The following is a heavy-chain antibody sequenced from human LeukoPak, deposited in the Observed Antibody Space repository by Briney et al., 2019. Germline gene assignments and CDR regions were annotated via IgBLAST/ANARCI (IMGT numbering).Heavy chain of an antibody. CDR1: GYTLTELS. CDR3: ATDIAVAGVRGEFDY. J-gene: IGHJ4*02. D-gene: IGHD6-19*01. CDR2: FYPEDGET. V-gene: IGHV1-24*01. Sequence: GASVTVSCKVSGYTLTELSMHWVRQAPGKGLEWMGGFYPEDGETIYAQKFQGRVTMTEDTSTDTAYMELSSLRSEDTAVYYCATDIAVAGVRGEFDYWGQGTLVTVS.